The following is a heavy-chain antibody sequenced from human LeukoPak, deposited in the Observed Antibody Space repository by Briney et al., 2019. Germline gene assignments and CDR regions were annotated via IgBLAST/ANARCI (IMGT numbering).Heavy chain of an antibody. CDR2: IYYSGST. V-gene: IGHV4-39*07. CDR3: ARDLRPMVRGVMITFFDY. Sequence: SETLSLTCTVSGGSISSSSYYWGWIRQPPGKGLEWIGSIYYSGSTYYNPSLKSRVTISVDTSKNQFSLKLSSVTAADTAVYYCARDLRPMVRGVMITFFDYWGQGTLVTVSS. J-gene: IGHJ4*02. D-gene: IGHD3-10*01. CDR1: GGSISSSSYY.